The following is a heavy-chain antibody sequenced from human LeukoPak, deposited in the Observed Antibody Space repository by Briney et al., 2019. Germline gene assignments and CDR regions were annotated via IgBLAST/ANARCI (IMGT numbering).Heavy chain of an antibody. Sequence: GGSLRLSCAASGFTFSSYWMSWVRQAPGKGLEWVANIKQDGSEKYYVDSVKGRFTISRDNAKTSLYLQMNSLRAEDTAVYYCARDQLDYYGSGSFREDVWGQGTTVTVSS. V-gene: IGHV3-7*01. CDR1: GFTFSSYW. D-gene: IGHD3-10*01. CDR3: ARDQLDYYGSGSFREDV. CDR2: IKQDGSEK. J-gene: IGHJ6*02.